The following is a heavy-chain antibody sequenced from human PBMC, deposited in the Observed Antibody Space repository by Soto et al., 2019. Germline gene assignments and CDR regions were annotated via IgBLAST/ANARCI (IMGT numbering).Heavy chain of an antibody. D-gene: IGHD1-26*01. V-gene: IGHV2-5*02. Sequence: QITLKESGPTLVKPTQTLTLTCTFSGFSLSTSEVSVGWIRQPPGKALEWLALIYWDDDKRYSPSLKSRLTITKDTSKNQVVLTMTNMDPVDTATYYCAHRRSWSYYRGWFDPWGQGTLVTVSS. CDR2: IYWDDDK. J-gene: IGHJ5*02. CDR3: AHRRSWSYYRGWFDP. CDR1: GFSLSTSEVS.